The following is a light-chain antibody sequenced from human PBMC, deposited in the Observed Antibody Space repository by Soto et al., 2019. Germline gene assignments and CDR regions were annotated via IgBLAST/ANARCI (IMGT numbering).Light chain of an antibody. CDR2: DVS. CDR3: CSYAGSYHFVV. CDR1: SSDVGGYNY. J-gene: IGLJ2*01. V-gene: IGLV2-11*01. Sequence: QSALTQPRSVSGSPGQSVTISCTGTSSDVGGYNYVSWYQQHPGKAPKLMIYDVSKRPSGVPDRFSGSKSGNTASLTISWLQAEDEADYYCCSYAGSYHFVVFGGGHKLTFL.